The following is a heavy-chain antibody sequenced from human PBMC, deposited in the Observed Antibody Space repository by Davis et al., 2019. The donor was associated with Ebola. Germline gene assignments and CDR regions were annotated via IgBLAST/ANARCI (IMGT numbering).Heavy chain of an antibody. Sequence: GESLKISCAASGFTFSSYAMSWVRQAPGKGLEWVSAISGSGGSTYYADSVKGRFTISSDNSKNTLYLQMNSLRAEDTAVYYCAKERETTVTMGGYYFDYWGQGTLVTVSS. D-gene: IGHD4-17*01. CDR2: ISGSGGST. J-gene: IGHJ4*02. V-gene: IGHV3-23*01. CDR1: GFTFSSYA. CDR3: AKERETTVTMGGYYFDY.